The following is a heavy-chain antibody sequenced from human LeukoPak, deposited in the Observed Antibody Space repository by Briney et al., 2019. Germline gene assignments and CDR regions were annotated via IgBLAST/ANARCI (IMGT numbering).Heavy chain of an antibody. J-gene: IGHJ4*02. Sequence: ASVKVSCKASGYTFTSYGISWVRQAPGQGLEWMGWISAYNGNTNYAQKLQGRVTMTTDTSTSTAYMELRSLRSDDTAVYYCASGHYDILTGSWWYFDYWGQGTLVTVSS. D-gene: IGHD3-9*01. V-gene: IGHV1-18*01. CDR1: GYTFTSYG. CDR2: ISAYNGNT. CDR3: ASGHYDILTGSWWYFDY.